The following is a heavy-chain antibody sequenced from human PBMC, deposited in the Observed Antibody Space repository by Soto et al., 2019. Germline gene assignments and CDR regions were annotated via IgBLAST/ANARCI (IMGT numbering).Heavy chain of an antibody. CDR2: IGTAGDT. Sequence: EVQLVESGGGLVQPGGSLRLSCAASGFTCSSYDMHGVRQATGKGLEWVSAIGTAGDTYYPGSVKGRFTISRENAKNSLYLQMNSLRAGDTAVYYCARESAAAGNDAFDIWGQGTMVTVSS. J-gene: IGHJ3*02. D-gene: IGHD6-13*01. V-gene: IGHV3-13*04. CDR1: GFTCSSYD. CDR3: ARESAAAGNDAFDI.